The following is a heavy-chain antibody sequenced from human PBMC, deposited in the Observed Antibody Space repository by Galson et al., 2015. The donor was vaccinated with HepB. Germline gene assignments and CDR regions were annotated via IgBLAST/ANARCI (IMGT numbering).Heavy chain of an antibody. Sequence: LRLSCAASGFTFSSYGMHWVRQAPGKGLEWVAVISYDGSNKYYADSVKGRFTISRDNSKITLYLQMNSLRAEDTAVYYCAKASPGWELPYYFDYWGQGTLVTVSS. CDR1: GFTFSSYG. CDR3: AKASPGWELPYYFDY. CDR2: ISYDGSNK. J-gene: IGHJ4*02. V-gene: IGHV3-30*18. D-gene: IGHD1-26*01.